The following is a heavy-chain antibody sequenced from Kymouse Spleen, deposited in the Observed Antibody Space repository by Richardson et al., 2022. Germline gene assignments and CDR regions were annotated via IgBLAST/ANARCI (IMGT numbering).Heavy chain of an antibody. J-gene: IGHJ6*02. V-gene: IGHV4-34*01. D-gene: IGHD1-14*01. CDR1: GGSFSGYY. Sequence: QVQLQQWGAGLLKPSETLSLTCAVYGGSFSGYYWSWIRQPPGKGLEWIGEINHSGSTNYNPSLKSRVTISVDTSKNQFSLKLSSVTAADTAVYYCAGNLYYYGMDVWGQGTTVTVSS. CDR3: AGNLYYYGMDV. CDR2: INHSGST.